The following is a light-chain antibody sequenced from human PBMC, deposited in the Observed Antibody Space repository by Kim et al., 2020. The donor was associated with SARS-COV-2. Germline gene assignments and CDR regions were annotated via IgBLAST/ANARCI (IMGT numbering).Light chain of an antibody. V-gene: IGLV3-1*01. Sequence: SYELTQPPSVSVSPGQTASITCSGDNLGDKYVCWYQQKPGLSPILLIYRNSKRPSGIPERFSGSNSGNTATLPISGAQAVDEADYYCQAWAGRSWVFGGGTQLTVL. CDR2: RNS. J-gene: IGLJ3*02. CDR1: NLGDKY. CDR3: QAWAGRSWV.